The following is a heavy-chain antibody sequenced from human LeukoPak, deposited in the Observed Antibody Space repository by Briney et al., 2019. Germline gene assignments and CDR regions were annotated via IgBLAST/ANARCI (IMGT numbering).Heavy chain of an antibody. V-gene: IGHV4-38-2*02. CDR2: IYHSGST. CDR3: ARDGGSSPFDY. CDR1: GYSISSGYY. D-gene: IGHD1-26*01. J-gene: IGHJ4*02. Sequence: TSETLSLTCTVSGYSISSGYYWGRIRQPPGKGLEWIGSIYHSGSTYYNPSLKSRVTISVDTSKNQFSLKLGSVTAADTAVYYCARDGGSSPFDYWGQGTLVTVSS.